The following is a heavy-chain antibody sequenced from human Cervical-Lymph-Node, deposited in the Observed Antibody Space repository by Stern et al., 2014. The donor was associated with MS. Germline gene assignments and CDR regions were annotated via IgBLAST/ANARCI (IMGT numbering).Heavy chain of an antibody. CDR3: ARSRPGYYFDY. CDR1: AFTFSSYA. Sequence: EQLVESGGGLVQPGGSPRLSCAASAFTFSSYAMNWVRQAPGKGLEWVSYIRSSTTTIYYADSVKGRFTISRDNAKNSLYLQMNSLRAEDTAVYYCARSRPGYYFDYWGQGTLVTVSS. J-gene: IGHJ4*02. D-gene: IGHD1-14*01. CDR2: IRSSTTTI. V-gene: IGHV3-48*01.